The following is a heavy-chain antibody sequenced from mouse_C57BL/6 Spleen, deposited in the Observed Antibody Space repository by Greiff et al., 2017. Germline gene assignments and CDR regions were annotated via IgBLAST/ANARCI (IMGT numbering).Heavy chain of an antibody. Sequence: VQLQQSGAELMKPGASVTLSCKATGYTFTGYWVEWVQQRPGHGLEWIGEILPGSGSTNYNEKFKGKATFTADTSSNTAYMQLSSLTTEDSSIYYGARKERYDNGDGVYWGQGTSVTVSS. CDR1: GYTFTGYW. D-gene: IGHD2-4*01. J-gene: IGHJ4*01. V-gene: IGHV1-9*01. CDR3: ARKERYDNGDGVY. CDR2: ILPGSGST.